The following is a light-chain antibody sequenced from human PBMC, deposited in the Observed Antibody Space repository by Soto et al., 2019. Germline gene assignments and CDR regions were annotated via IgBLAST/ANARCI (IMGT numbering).Light chain of an antibody. V-gene: IGKV3-11*01. CDR3: QQRGNWPRTWA. J-gene: IGKJ1*01. CDR2: GAS. CDR1: QNINTN. Sequence: EIVLTQAPVTLSLSPGEGATLSCKASQNINTNLGWYQQKPGQAPRLLIYGASLRATGIPARFTGSGSGTDFTLTINSLEPEDFAVYYCQQRGNWPRTWAFGQGTKVEVK.